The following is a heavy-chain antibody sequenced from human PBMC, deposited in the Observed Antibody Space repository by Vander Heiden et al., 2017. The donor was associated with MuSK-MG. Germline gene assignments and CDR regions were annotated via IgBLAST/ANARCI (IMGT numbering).Heavy chain of an antibody. CDR2: IRNKEYRGTT. V-gene: IGHV3-49*03. D-gene: IGHD6-25*01. CDR1: GFTFGAFGDYA. Sequence: EVQLVESGGGLVQPGRSLRLSCTASGFTFGAFGDYAVSWFRQAPGKGLEWVGVIRNKEYRGTTDYAASVKGRFTISRDDSKTIAYLQMNSLKTEDTAMYFCTRGRQPAAGPRDCWGQGTLVTVSS. J-gene: IGHJ4*02. CDR3: TRGRQPAAGPRDC.